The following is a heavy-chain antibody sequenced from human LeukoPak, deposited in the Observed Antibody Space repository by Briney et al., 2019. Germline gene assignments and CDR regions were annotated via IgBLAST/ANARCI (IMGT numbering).Heavy chain of an antibody. D-gene: IGHD2-15*01. J-gene: IGHJ6*02. Sequence: ASVKVSRKASGYTFTSYGISWVRQAPGQGLEWMGWISAYNGNTNYAQKLQGRVTMTTDTSTSTAYMELRSLRSDGTAVYYCATLLAPPVYGMDVWGQGTTVTVSS. V-gene: IGHV1-18*01. CDR2: ISAYNGNT. CDR3: ATLLAPPVYGMDV. CDR1: GYTFTSYG.